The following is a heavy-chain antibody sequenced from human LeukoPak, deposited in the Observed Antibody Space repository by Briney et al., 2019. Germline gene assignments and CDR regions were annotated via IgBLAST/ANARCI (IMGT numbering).Heavy chain of an antibody. D-gene: IGHD3-3*01. CDR2: INAGNGNT. CDR3: AGGGGYDFWSGYSPYYYYGMDV. V-gene: IGHV1-3*01. Sequence: ASVKVSCKASGYTFTSYAKHWVRQAPGQRLEWMGWINAGNGNTKYSQKFQGRVTITRDTSASTAYMELSSLRSEDTAVYYCAGGGGYDFWSGYSPYYYYGMDVWGQGTTVTVSS. CDR1: GYTFTSYA. J-gene: IGHJ6*02.